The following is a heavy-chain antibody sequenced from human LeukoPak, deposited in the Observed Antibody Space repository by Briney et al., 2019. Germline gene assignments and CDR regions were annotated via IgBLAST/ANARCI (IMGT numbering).Heavy chain of an antibody. CDR2: INPNSGGT. J-gene: IGHJ3*02. V-gene: IGHV1-2*02. CDR1: GYTFTGYY. D-gene: IGHD3-3*01. Sequence: EASVKVSCKASGYTFTGYYMHWVRQAPGQGLEWMGWINPNSGGTNYAQKFQGRVTMTRDTSISTAYMELSRLRSDDTAVYYCARDGRVFWSGYFGHAPHDAFDIWGQGTMVTVSS. CDR3: ARDGRVFWSGYFGHAPHDAFDI.